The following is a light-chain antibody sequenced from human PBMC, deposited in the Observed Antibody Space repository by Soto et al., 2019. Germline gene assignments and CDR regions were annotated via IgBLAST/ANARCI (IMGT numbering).Light chain of an antibody. CDR2: DTS. V-gene: IGKV3-15*01. Sequence: DIVVTQSPATLSASPGERVTLSCRASQFVSSRLAWYQQRPGQVPRLLIYDTSTRAPGISARFSGSGSGTDFTLTISSLQAEDVAVYYCQQYYSSPFTFGPGTKVDIK. CDR1: QFVSSR. J-gene: IGKJ3*01. CDR3: QQYYSSPFT.